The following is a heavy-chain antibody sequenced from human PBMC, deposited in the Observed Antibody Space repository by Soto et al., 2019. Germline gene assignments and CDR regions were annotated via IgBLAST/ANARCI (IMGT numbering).Heavy chain of an antibody. CDR3: GRRLPHSSSWYLDY. V-gene: IGHV4-39*01. D-gene: IGHD6-13*01. CDR2: IYYSGST. Sequence: QLQLQESGPGLVKPSETLSLTCTVSGGSISSSSYYWGWIRQPPGKGLEWIGSIYYSGSTYYNPALKTRVTISVDTSKDQLSLKLSSVTAADTAVYYCGRRLPHSSSWYLDYWGQGTLVTVSS. CDR1: GGSISSSSYY. J-gene: IGHJ4*02.